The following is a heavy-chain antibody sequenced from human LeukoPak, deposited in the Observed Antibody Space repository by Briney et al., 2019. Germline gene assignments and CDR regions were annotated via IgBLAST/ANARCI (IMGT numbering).Heavy chain of an antibody. CDR1: GFTFSIYG. J-gene: IGHJ4*02. V-gene: IGHV3-33*01. CDR2: IWNDGSNK. CDR3: ARAVGPFDY. Sequence: GGSLRLSCTASGFTFSIYGMHGVRQAPGKGLEWVAVIWNDGSNKYYADSLKGRFTISRDNSKNTLYLQINSLRVEDTAVYYCARAVGPFDYWGQGTLVTVSS.